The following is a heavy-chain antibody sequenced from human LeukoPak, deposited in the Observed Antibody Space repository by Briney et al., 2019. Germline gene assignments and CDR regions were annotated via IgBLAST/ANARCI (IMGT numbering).Heavy chain of an antibody. J-gene: IGHJ5*02. CDR2: IIPIFGTA. V-gene: IGHV1-69*06. CDR1: GGTFSSYA. Sequence: SVKVSRKASGGTFSSYAISWVRQAPGQGLEWMGRIIPIFGTANYAQKFQGRVTITADKSTSTAHMELSSLRSEDTAVYYCARAPSWGGDWFDPWGQGTLVTVSS. CDR3: ARAPSWGGDWFDP. D-gene: IGHD2-2*01.